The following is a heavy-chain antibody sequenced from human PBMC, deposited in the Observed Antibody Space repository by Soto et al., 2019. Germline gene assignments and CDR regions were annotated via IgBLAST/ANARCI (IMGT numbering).Heavy chain of an antibody. V-gene: IGHV4-30-2*01. J-gene: IGHJ4*02. CDR3: ARGLRTHNYFDY. CDR2: IYQGDST. Sequence: QLQLQESDSRLVKPSQTLSLTCAVSSGSISGGDYSWNWIRQPPGKGLEWIGYIYQGDSTYYSPSLQSRXPISVXXSSNRVSLKLTSVTAADTAIYYCARGLRTHNYFDYWGQGTLVTVSS. CDR1: SGSISGGDYS.